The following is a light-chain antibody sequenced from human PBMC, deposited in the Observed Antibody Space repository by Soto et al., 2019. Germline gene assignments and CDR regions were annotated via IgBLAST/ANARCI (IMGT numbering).Light chain of an antibody. Sequence: IVMTPATATLSVSPGERATLSCSASQSVSSYLAWYQQKPGQAPRLLISGASTRATGVPARFSGGGSGTEFTLTISSLHSEDFAVYYCQQYNNWPFTFGPGTKVDIK. J-gene: IGKJ3*01. V-gene: IGKV3-15*01. CDR3: QQYNNWPFT. CDR1: QSVSSY. CDR2: GAS.